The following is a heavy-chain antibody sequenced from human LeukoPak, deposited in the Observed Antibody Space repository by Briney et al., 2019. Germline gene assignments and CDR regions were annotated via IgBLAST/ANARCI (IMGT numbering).Heavy chain of an antibody. CDR1: GGSFSSYY. CDR3: ARGGVMTSKGLDP. D-gene: IGHD3-16*01. Sequence: SETLSLTCAVYGGSFSSYYWSWIRQPAGKGLEWIGRIYTSGSTNYNPSLKSRVTMSVDTSKNQLSLKLSSVTAADTAVYYCARGGVMTSKGLDPWGQGTLVTVSP. J-gene: IGHJ5*02. CDR2: IYTSGST. V-gene: IGHV4-59*10.